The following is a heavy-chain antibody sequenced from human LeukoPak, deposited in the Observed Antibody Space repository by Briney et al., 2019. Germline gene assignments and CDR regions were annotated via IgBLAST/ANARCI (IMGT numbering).Heavy chain of an antibody. V-gene: IGHV3-23*01. CDR2: LSGNGVTT. CDR3: AIKSPSTETSPP. D-gene: IGHD4-17*01. Sequence: PGVSLRLSCAASGFTFINYAMTWVRQAPGKGLEWVSGLSGNGVTTYYADSVKGRFTISRDNSRNTLYLQMNSLRAEDTAVYYCAIKSPSTETSPPWGQGTLVTVSS. J-gene: IGHJ5*02. CDR1: GFTFINYA.